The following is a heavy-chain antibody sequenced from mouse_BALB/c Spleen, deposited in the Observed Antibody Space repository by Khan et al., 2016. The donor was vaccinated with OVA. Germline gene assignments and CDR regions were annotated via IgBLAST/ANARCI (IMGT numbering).Heavy chain of an antibody. Sequence: EVQLQESGTELVRPGALVKLSCKASGFNIKDYYMNWVKQRPEQGLEWIGWIDPENDDTIYDPKFQGKASITADISSNTAYLHLSSLTSEDTAVYYCVRLGYGNFWFAYWGQGTLVTVSA. CDR2: IDPENDDT. D-gene: IGHD2-1*01. CDR1: GFNIKDYY. V-gene: IGHV14-1*02. CDR3: VRLGYGNFWFAY. J-gene: IGHJ3*01.